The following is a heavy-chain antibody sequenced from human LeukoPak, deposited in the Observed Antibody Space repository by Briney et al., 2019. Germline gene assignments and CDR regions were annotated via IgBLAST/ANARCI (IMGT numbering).Heavy chain of an antibody. CDR3: TRDHITSWQIDF. V-gene: IGHV3-23*01. Sequence: GGSRRLSCAASGFTFSIYAMSWVRQAPGKGLEWVSAISGSGGTAYYADSVKGRFTISRDNSKNTVSLQMNSLRVEDTAVYYCTRDHITSWQIDFWGQGTMVTVSS. CDR1: GFTFSIYA. J-gene: IGHJ4*02. D-gene: IGHD2-2*01. CDR2: ISGSGGTA.